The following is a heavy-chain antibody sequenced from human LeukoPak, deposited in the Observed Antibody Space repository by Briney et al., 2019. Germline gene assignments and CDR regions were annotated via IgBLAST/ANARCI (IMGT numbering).Heavy chain of an antibody. CDR3: ARRELDSSDWLGGYYFDV. J-gene: IGHJ4*02. CDR1: VFSFNFYD. CDR2: ISKSGSNV. V-gene: IGHV3-48*03. D-gene: IGHD6-13*01. Sequence: PGGSLRLSCAASVFSFNFYDMNWVRQAPGRGLEWISSISKSGSNVSYADSVKGRFTISRDNAKNSLFLQLNSLRAEDTAIYYCARRELDSSDWLGGYYFDVWGQGTLVTVSS.